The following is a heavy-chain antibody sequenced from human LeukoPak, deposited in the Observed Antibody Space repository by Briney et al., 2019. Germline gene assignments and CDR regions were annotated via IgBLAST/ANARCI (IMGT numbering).Heavy chain of an antibody. CDR2: INAGNGNT. Sequence: GRSLRLSCVASGYTFTSYAMHWVRQAPGQRLEWMGWINAGNGNTKYSQKFQGRVTITRDTSASTAYMELSSLRSEDTAVYYCAREGAARPFDYWGQGTLVTVSS. V-gene: IGHV1-3*01. CDR3: AREGAARPFDY. CDR1: GYTFTSYA. J-gene: IGHJ4*02. D-gene: IGHD6-6*01.